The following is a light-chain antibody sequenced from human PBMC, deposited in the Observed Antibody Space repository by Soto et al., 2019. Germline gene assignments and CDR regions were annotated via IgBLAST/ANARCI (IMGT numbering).Light chain of an antibody. J-gene: IGKJ3*01. Sequence: DIQMTQSPSTLSASVGDRVNITCRASQSISSWLAWYQQKPGKAPKLLIYRASDLQTGVPPRFSGSGSGTEFDLTIPGLQTDHIATYCYHQSTSYFFTFGSGTQVDVK. CDR1: QSISSW. CDR2: RAS. CDR3: HQSTSYFFT. V-gene: IGKV1-5*03.